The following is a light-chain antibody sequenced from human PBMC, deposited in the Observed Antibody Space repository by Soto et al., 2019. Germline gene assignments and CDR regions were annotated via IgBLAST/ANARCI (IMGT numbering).Light chain of an antibody. J-gene: IGLJ1*01. V-gene: IGLV2-14*03. CDR1: SSDVGGYNS. CDR2: DVT. Sequence: QSALTQPASVSGSPGQSITISCTGTSSDVGGYNSVSWYQHHPGKAPKLIIYDVTNRPSGVSNPFSGSKSGNTASLTISGLQSEDEADYYCSSYTTSNTRQIVFGTGTKVTVL. CDR3: SSYTTSNTRQIV.